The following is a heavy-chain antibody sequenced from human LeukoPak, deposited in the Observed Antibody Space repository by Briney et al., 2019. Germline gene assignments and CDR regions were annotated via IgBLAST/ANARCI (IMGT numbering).Heavy chain of an antibody. CDR3: ARLGIQLWSPYYFDY. Sequence: PGGSLRLSCAASGFTVSSNYMSWVRQAPGKGLEWVSVIYSGGSTYYADSVKGRFTISRDNSKNTLYLQMNSLRAEDTAVYYCARLGIQLWSPYYFDYWGQGTLVTVSS. D-gene: IGHD5-18*01. CDR1: GFTVSSNY. J-gene: IGHJ4*02. CDR2: IYSGGST. V-gene: IGHV3-53*01.